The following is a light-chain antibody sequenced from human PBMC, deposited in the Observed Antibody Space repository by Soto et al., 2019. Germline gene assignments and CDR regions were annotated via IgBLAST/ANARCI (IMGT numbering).Light chain of an antibody. J-gene: IGLJ1*01. Sequence: QSALTQPASVSGSPGQSITISCTGTTSDVGGYNYVSWYQQHPGKAPKLMIYDVSKRPSGVPDRFSGSKSGNTASLTISGLQAEDEADYYCCSYAGSYVDVFGTGTKLTVL. V-gene: IGLV2-11*01. CDR3: CSYAGSYVDV. CDR1: TSDVGGYNY. CDR2: DVS.